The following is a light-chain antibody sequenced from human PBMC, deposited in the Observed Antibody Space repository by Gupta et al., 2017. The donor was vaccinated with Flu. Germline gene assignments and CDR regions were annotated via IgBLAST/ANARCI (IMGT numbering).Light chain of an antibody. CDR3: HGRSSWAFT. J-gene: IGKJ4*01. V-gene: IGKV3-11*01. CDR2: VAS. Sequence: EIVLTHSPATLSLSPGERATLSCRASQSVDSSLAWYQQKPGQAPRLLIYVASNSATGIPARFSGSGSGSAFTLSIMRLEPEDFAVYYCHGRSSWAFTFGRGTKVEIK. CDR1: QSVDSS.